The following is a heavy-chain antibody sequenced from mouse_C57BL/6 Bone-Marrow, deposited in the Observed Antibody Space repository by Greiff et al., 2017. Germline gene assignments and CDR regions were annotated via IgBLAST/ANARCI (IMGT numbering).Heavy chain of an antibody. CDR3: ARSRLTGFAY. CDR1: GYTFTSYG. Sequence: VQLQQSGAELARPGASVKLSCKASGYTFTSYGISWVKQRTGQGLEWIGEIYPRSGNTYYNEKFKGKATLTADKSSSTAYMQLSSLTSEDSAVYYCARSRLTGFAYWGQGTLVTVSA. D-gene: IGHD4-1*01. CDR2: IYPRSGNT. V-gene: IGHV1-81*01. J-gene: IGHJ3*01.